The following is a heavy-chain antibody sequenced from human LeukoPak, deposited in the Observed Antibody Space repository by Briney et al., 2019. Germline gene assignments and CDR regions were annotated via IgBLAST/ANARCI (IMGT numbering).Heavy chain of an antibody. CDR2: ISAYNGNT. CDR1: GYTFTSYG. V-gene: IGHV1-18*01. CDR3: ARDDRDIVAVPAAKRYMDV. D-gene: IGHD2-2*01. Sequence: GASVKVSCKASGYTFTSYGISWVRQAPGQGLEWMGWISAYNGNTNYAQKLQGRVTMTTDTSTSTAYMELRSLRSDDTAVYYCARDDRDIVAVPAAKRYMDVWGKGTTVTVSS. J-gene: IGHJ6*03.